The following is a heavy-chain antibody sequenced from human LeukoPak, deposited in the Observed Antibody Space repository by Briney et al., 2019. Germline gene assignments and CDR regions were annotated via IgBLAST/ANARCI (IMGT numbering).Heavy chain of an antibody. CDR3: VGGSGWETDY. D-gene: IGHD6-19*01. CDR1: GSAFSSYW. CDR2: IEKDGSEK. J-gene: IGHJ4*02. V-gene: IGHV3-7*04. Sequence: PGGSLRLSCAASGSAFSSYWMNWVRQAPGKALEWVANIEKDGSEKNYVDSVKGRFTISRDNAKNSVYLQMNSLRAEDTAVYYCVGGSGWETDYWGQGILVTVSS.